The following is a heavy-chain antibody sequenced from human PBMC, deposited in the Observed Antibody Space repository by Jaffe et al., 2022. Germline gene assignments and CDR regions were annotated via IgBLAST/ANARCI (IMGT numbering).Heavy chain of an antibody. D-gene: IGHD6-13*01. J-gene: IGHJ4*02. CDR3: VRLGPPLESSSWYWYFDY. Sequence: EVQLVQSGAEVKKPGESLKISCKGSGYSFTSYWIGWVRQMPGKGLEWMGIIYPGDSDTRYSPSFQGQVTISADKSISTAYLQWSSLKASDTAMYYCVRLGPPLESSSWYWYFDYWGQGTLVTVSS. CDR1: GYSFTSYW. V-gene: IGHV5-51*03. CDR2: IYPGDSDT.